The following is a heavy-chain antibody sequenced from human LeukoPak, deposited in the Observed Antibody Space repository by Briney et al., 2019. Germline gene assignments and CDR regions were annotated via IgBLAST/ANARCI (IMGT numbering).Heavy chain of an antibody. J-gene: IGHJ4*02. Sequence: PSETLSLTCTVSGGSISSSSYYWGWIRQPPGKGLEWIGSIYYSGSTYYNPSLKSRVTISVDTSKNQFSLKLSSVTAADTAVYYCARETVVPAAITIEDWGQGTLVTVSS. D-gene: IGHD2-2*01. CDR2: IYYSGST. CDR1: GGSISSSSYY. CDR3: ARETVVPAAITIED. V-gene: IGHV4-39*07.